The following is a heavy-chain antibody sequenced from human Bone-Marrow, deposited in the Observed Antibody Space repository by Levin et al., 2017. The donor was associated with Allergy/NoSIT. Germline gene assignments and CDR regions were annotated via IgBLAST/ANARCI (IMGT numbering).Heavy chain of an antibody. CDR2: IFPDNSDT. CDR1: GYRFGNNW. D-gene: IGHD6-13*01. CDR3: AKGSSSSWYRPFDGFDV. Sequence: GESLKISCQGSGYRFGNNWIGWVRQMPGKGLEWMGIIFPDNSDTRYSPSLQGHVTVSADRSITTAYLQWSSLEASDTAMYYCAKGSSSSWYRPFDGFDVWGQGTMVTVSS. J-gene: IGHJ3*01. V-gene: IGHV5-51*01.